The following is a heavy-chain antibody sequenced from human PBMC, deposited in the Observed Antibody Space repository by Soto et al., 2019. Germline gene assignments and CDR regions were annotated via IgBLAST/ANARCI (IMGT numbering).Heavy chain of an antibody. CDR2: ISGSGDRT. D-gene: IGHD6-19*01. J-gene: IGHJ4*02. Sequence: GGSLRLSCAASGFTFSSYAMSWVRQAPGKGLEWVSAISGSGDRTYYADSVKGRFIISRDNSKNTLYLQMNSLRAEDTAVYYCASRSSGWYFDYWGQGTLVTVSS. CDR3: ASRSSGWYFDY. CDR1: GFTFSSYA. V-gene: IGHV3-23*01.